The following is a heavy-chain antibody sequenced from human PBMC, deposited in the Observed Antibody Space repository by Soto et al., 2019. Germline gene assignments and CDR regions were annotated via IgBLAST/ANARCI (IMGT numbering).Heavy chain of an antibody. CDR1: GGSISSGGYY. CDR3: ARFYCSTTSCYANWFDP. V-gene: IGHV4-31*03. CDR2: IYYSGST. D-gene: IGHD2-2*01. Sequence: SETLSLTCTVSGGSISSGGYYWSWIRQHPGKGLEWIGYIYYSGSTYYNPSLKSRVTISVDTSKNQFSLKLSSVTAADTAVYYCARFYCSTTSCYANWFDPWGQGTLVTVSS. J-gene: IGHJ5*02.